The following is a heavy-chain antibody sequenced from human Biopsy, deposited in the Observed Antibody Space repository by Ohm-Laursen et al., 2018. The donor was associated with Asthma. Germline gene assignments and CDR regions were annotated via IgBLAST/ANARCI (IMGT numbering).Heavy chain of an antibody. V-gene: IGHV1-24*01. CDR2: HDHVEGGT. CDR3: ASDFPKDYVRYNFQF. D-gene: IGHD4-17*01. J-gene: IGHJ4*02. CDR1: GYSLTDLS. Sequence: SVKVSCKLSGYSLTDLSMHWVRQAPGQGLEWMGGHDHVEGGTVNARRFQGRVTMTEDTSTDTAYMEPSSLSSDDTAVYYCASDFPKDYVRYNFQFWGQGTLVTVSS.